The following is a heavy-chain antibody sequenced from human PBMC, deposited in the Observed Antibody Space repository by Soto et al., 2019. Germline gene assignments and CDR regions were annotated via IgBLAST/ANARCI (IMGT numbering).Heavy chain of an antibody. CDR1: GGSISSGGYY. D-gene: IGHD3-9*01. Sequence: SETLSLTCTVSGGSISSGGYYWSWIRQHPGKGLEWIGYIYYSGSTYYNPSLKSRVTISVDTSKNQFSLELSSVTAADTAVYYCARELDKNWFDPWGQGTLVTVSS. CDR3: ARELDKNWFDP. V-gene: IGHV4-31*03. J-gene: IGHJ5*02. CDR2: IYYSGST.